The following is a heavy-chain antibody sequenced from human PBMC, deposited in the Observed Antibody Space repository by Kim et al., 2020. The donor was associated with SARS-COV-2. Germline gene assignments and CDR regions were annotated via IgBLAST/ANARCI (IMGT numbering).Heavy chain of an antibody. J-gene: IGHJ4*02. V-gene: IGHV3-21*01. D-gene: IGHD5-18*01. CDR3: ARDTAGPRAPSDY. Sequence: GGSLRLSCAASGFTFSSYSMNWVRQAPGKGLEWVSSISSSSSYIYYADSVKGRFTISRDNAKNSLYLQMNSLRAEDTAVYYCARDTAGPRAPSDYWGQGTLVTVSS. CDR2: ISSSSSYI. CDR1: GFTFSSYS.